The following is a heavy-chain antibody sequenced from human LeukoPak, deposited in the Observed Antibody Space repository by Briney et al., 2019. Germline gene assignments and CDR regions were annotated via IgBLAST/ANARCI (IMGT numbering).Heavy chain of an antibody. CDR2: ISNNGGST. V-gene: IGHV3-64*01. CDR1: GFTFSSYA. CDR3: ARVAVAGNFDY. J-gene: IGHJ4*02. Sequence: GGSLRLSCAASGFTFSSYAMHWVRQAPGKRLEYVSAISNNGGSTYYANSVKGRFTISRDNSKNTLYLQMGSLRAEDMAVYYSARVAVAGNFDYWGQGTLVTVSS. D-gene: IGHD6-19*01.